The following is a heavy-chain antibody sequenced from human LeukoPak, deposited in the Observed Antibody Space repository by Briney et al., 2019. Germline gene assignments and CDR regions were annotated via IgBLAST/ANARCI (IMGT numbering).Heavy chain of an antibody. Sequence: GSLRLSCAASGFTFSSYSMNWVRQAPGKGLEWVSSISSSSSYIYYADSVKGRFTISRDNAKNSLYLQMNSLRAEDTAVYYCARWIAVAGSRAWFDPWGQGTLVTVSS. CDR2: ISSSSSYI. CDR1: GFTFSSYS. CDR3: ARWIAVAGSRAWFDP. V-gene: IGHV3-21*01. D-gene: IGHD6-19*01. J-gene: IGHJ5*02.